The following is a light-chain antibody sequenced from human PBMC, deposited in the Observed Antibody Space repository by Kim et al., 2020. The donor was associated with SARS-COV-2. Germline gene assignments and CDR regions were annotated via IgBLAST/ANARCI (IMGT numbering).Light chain of an antibody. J-gene: IGKJ5*01. CDR3: LQHSTYPIT. CDR2: GAS. V-gene: IGKV1-17*01. Sequence: ASVVDRSTITCQASQDIRNDLGWYQQNPGRAPKRLIYGASSLQSGVPSRFSGSGSGTEFTLTISSVQPEDFATYFCLQHSTYPITFGQGTRLEIK. CDR1: QDIRND.